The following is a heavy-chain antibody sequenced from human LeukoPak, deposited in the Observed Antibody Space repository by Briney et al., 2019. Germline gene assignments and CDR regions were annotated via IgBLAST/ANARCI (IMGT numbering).Heavy chain of an antibody. J-gene: IGHJ6*03. CDR3: ATARGVVTDYYYYMDV. CDR2: IIPIFGTA. Sequence: SVKVSCKASGGTFSSYAISWVRQAPGQGLEWMGGIIPIFGTANYPQKFQGRVTITTDESTSTAYMELSSLRSEDTAVYYCATARGVVTDYYYYMDVWGKGTTVTVSS. V-gene: IGHV1-69*05. CDR1: GGTFSSYA. D-gene: IGHD4-23*01.